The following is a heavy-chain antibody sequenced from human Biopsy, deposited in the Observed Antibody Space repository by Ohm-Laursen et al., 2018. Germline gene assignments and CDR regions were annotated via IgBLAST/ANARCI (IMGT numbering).Heavy chain of an antibody. D-gene: IGHD4-11*01. J-gene: IGHJ2*01. V-gene: IGHV3-30*03. CDR3: ARDGKRWDYSTYFSWHFDL. CDR2: ISYDGSGE. CDR1: GFTLTSYA. Sequence: SLRLSCTASGFTLTSYAMHWVRQAPGKGLEWVAVISYDGSGEYYADSLQGRFIISRDNPKNTVDLQMNSLRAEDTAVYFCARDGKRWDYSTYFSWHFDLWGRGTLVTVSS.